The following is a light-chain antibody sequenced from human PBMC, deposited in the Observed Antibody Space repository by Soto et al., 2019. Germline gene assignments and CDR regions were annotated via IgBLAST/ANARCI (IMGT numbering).Light chain of an antibody. CDR1: SSNVGGNA. V-gene: IGLV1-44*01. CDR2: NVD. J-gene: IGLJ2*01. Sequence: QAVVTKPPSTSGTPGQRVTISCSGSSSNVGGNAVNWYQQLPGSAPRLLIYNVDQRPSGVPDRFSASKSGTSASLAISGLQSEDEADYYCATWDDSLNGVVFGGGTKLTVL. CDR3: ATWDDSLNGVV.